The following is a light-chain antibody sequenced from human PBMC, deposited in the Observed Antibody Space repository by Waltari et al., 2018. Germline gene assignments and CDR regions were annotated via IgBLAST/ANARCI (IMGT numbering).Light chain of an antibody. V-gene: IGLV2-14*03. J-gene: IGLJ1*01. CDR1: SNDVGGFEY. Sequence: HSALTQPASVSGSPGQSIAISCTGSSNDVGGFEYVPWYRQHPGKAPKLLIYDVKNRPPGVSDRFSGTKSGNTASLTISGLQADDEADYYCCSFTSVKTYVFGTGTKVTVL. CDR2: DVK. CDR3: CSFTSVKTYV.